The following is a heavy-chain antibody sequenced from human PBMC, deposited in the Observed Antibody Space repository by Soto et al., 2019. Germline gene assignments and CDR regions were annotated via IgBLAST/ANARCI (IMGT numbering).Heavy chain of an antibody. J-gene: IGHJ4*02. CDR3: ARASRYCSCGSCYAGGDC. CDR2: SRDKANSYTA. D-gene: IGHD2-15*01. CDR1: GFTFSDHY. Sequence: GGSLRLSCAASGFTFSDHYMDWVRQAPGKGLEWVARSRDKANSYTAEYAASVKGRFTISRDDSENSLYLQMKSLKTEDTAVYYCARASRYCSCGSCYAGGDCWGQGTLVTVSS. V-gene: IGHV3-72*01.